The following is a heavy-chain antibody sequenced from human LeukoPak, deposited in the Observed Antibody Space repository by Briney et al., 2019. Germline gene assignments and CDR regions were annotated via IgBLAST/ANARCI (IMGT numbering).Heavy chain of an antibody. Sequence: PSETLSLTCDVSGDSMSNYWWSWVRQPPGKGLEWIGEISHRGTTNYNTSLKSRVTISVDTSKNQFSLKLSSVTAADTAVYYCARDPNYDYVWGSYRSGWFDPWGQGTLVTVSS. J-gene: IGHJ5*02. D-gene: IGHD3-16*02. CDR3: ARDPNYDYVWGSYRSGWFDP. CDR2: ISHRGTT. V-gene: IGHV4-4*02. CDR1: GDSMSNYW.